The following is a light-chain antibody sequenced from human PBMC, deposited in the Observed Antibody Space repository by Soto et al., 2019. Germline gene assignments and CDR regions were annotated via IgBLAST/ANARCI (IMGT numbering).Light chain of an antibody. CDR2: GAS. V-gene: IGKV3-15*01. CDR1: QSVSSN. Sequence: EIVMTQSPATLSVSPGERATLSCRASQSVSSNLAWYQQKPGQAPRLLIYGASTRATGIPARFSGSGSGTECTLIISSLQSEDFAVYYCQQYNNWPLTFGQGTKVEIK. J-gene: IGKJ1*01. CDR3: QQYNNWPLT.